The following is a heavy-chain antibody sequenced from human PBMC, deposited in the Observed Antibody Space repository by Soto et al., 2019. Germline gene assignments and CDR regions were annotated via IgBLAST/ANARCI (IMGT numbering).Heavy chain of an antibody. D-gene: IGHD2-15*01. CDR2: VITIFGTP. CDR3: ARSQGGSSSLDIYYYYYYGMDV. V-gene: IGHV1-69*01. CDR1: GGTFSTYA. J-gene: IGHJ6*02. Sequence: QVQLVQYGAEVKKPGSSVKVSCKAPGGTFSTYAISWVRQAPGQGLEWMGGVITIFGTPKYAQKFQGRVTITADESTSTGYMELRSLRSEDTAVYYCARSQGGSSSLDIYYYYYYGMDVWGQGTTVTVSS.